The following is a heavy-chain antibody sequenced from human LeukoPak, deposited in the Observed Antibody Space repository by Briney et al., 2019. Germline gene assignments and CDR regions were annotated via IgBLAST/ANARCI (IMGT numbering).Heavy chain of an antibody. D-gene: IGHD3-3*01. CDR1: GFTFSNAW. J-gene: IGHJ4*02. CDR2: IKSKTDGGTT. CDR3: TTEYYDFWSGYSDY. Sequence: GGSLRLSCAASGFTFSNAWMSWVRQAPEKGLEWVGRIKSKTDGGTTDYAAPVKGRFTISRDDSKNTLYLQMNSLKTEDTAVYYCTTEYYDFWSGYSDYWGQGTLVTVSS. V-gene: IGHV3-15*01.